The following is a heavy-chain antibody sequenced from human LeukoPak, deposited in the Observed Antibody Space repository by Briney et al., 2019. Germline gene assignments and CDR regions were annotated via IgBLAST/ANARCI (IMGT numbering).Heavy chain of an antibody. CDR1: GDTVSSNSAA. J-gene: IGHJ5*02. CDR3: ARGGNWNDESWFDP. CDR2: TYYRSKWYN. Sequence: SQTLSLTCAISGDTVSSNSAAWNWIRQSPSRGLEWLGRTYYRSKWYNDHAVSVKSRISINPDTSKNQFSLQLNSVTPEDTAVYFCARGGNWNDESWFDPWGQGTLVTVSS. V-gene: IGHV6-1*01. D-gene: IGHD1-1*01.